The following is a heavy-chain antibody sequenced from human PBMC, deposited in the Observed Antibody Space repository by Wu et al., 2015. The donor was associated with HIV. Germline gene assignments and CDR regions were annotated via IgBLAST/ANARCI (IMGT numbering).Heavy chain of an antibody. V-gene: IGHV1-2*02. D-gene: IGHD3-3*02. CDR3: XRDWQFHVIFDDYYIDV. CDR1: GYTITDYY. CDR2: INPKNGDT. J-gene: IGHJ6*03. Sequence: QVQLVQSGSEVKKSGASVNVSCKASGYTITDYYLHWVRQAPGQGLQWMGWINPKNGDTNYAQTFKGRITMTRDTSINTAYMVLTSLKSNDTALYFCXRDWQFHVIFDDYYIDVWAKGHGHRLL.